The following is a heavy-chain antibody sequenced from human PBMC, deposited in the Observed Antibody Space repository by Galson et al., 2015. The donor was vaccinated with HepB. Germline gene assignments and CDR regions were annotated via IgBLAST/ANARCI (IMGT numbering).Heavy chain of an antibody. CDR1: GFTFSDYY. J-gene: IGHJ4*02. CDR2: ISSSSSYT. D-gene: IGHD1-26*01. CDR3: ARGWELQSGGDY. Sequence: SLRLSCAASGFTFSDYYMSWIRQAPGKGLEWVSYISSSSSYTNYADSVKGRFTISRDNAKNSLYLQMNSLRAEDTAVYYCARGWELQSGGDYWGQGTLVTVSS. V-gene: IGHV3-11*06.